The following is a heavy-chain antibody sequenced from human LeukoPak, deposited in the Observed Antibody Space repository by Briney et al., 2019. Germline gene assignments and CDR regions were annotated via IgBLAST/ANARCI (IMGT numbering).Heavy chain of an antibody. D-gene: IGHD3-10*01. V-gene: IGHV1-2*02. J-gene: IGHJ4*02. CDR2: INPNSGGT. CDR1: GYTFTGYY. CDR3: ARDLDGVRGVIKIPSDY. Sequence: ASVKVSCKASGYTFTGYYMHWVRQAPGQGLEWMGWINPNSGGTNYAQKFQGRLTMTRDTSTSTVYMELSSLRSEDTAVYYCARDLDGVRGVIKIPSDYWGQGTLVTVSS.